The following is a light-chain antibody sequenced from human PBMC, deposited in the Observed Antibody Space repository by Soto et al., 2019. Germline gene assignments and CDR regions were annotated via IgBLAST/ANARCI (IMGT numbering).Light chain of an antibody. CDR3: QHSERT. V-gene: IGKV1-5*03. CDR2: KAS. J-gene: IGKJ1*01. CDR1: QSISSW. Sequence: DIQMAKSPSTLSASEGDRVTITCRASQSISSWLAWYQQKPGKAPKLLIYKASSLESGVPSRFSGSGSGTEFTLTISSLQPDDFATYYCQHSERTFGQGTKLDI.